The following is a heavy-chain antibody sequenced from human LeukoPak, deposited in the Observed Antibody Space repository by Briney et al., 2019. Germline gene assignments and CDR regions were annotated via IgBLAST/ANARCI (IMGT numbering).Heavy chain of an antibody. CDR2: ISNDGSSR. CDR3: VSGTCGGSCYILDY. J-gene: IGHJ4*02. V-gene: IGHV3-30*03. D-gene: IGHD2-15*01. Sequence: GSLRLSCEASEFTFSNYGMHWVRQAPGKGLEWLAVISNDGSSRQYRDSVKGRFTVSRDYSKNTLYLQMNSLRAEDTAVYYCVSGTCGGSCYILDYWGQGTLVTVSS. CDR1: EFTFSNYG.